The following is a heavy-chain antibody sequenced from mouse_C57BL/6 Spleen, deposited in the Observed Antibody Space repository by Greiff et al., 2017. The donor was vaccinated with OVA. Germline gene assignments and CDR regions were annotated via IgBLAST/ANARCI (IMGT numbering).Heavy chain of an antibody. CDR1: GYTFTGYW. Sequence: VQLQQPGAELMKPGASVKLSCKASGYTFTGYWIEWVKQRPGHGLEWIGEILPGSSSTNYNEKFKGKATFTADKSSNTAYMQLSSLTTEDAAIYYCAGILYGPYYAMDYWGQGTSVTVSS. D-gene: IGHD1-1*02. V-gene: IGHV1-9*01. CDR3: AGILYGPYYAMDY. CDR2: ILPGSSST. J-gene: IGHJ4*01.